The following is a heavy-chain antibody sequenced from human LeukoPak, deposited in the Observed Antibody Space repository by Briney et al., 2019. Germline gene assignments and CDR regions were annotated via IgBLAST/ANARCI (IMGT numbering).Heavy chain of an antibody. D-gene: IGHD2-2*01. V-gene: IGHV4-59*12. CDR1: GGSISTYY. Sequence: PSETLSLTCTVSGGSISTYYWSWIRQPPGKGLEWIGYIYYTGNTNYNPSLGSRVTISVDTSGAQFSLKLSSVTAADTAVYYCARLKVVPAAFNYYYYYYMDVWGKGTTVTVSS. CDR3: ARLKVVPAAFNYYYYYYMDV. J-gene: IGHJ6*03. CDR2: IYYTGNT.